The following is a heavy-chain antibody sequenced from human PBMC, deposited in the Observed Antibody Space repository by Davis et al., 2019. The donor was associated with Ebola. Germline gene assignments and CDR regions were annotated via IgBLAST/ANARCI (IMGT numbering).Heavy chain of an antibody. CDR1: GFTFSSYG. CDR3: AKGMVRGVDDYYYYYYGMDV. V-gene: IGHV3-30*18. Sequence: GESLKISCAASGFTFSSYGMHWVRQAPGKGLEWVAVISYDGSNKYYADSVKGRFTISRDNSKNTLYLQMNSLRAEDTAVYYCAKGMVRGVDDYYYYYYGMDVWGQGTTVTVSS. D-gene: IGHD3-10*01. J-gene: IGHJ6*02. CDR2: ISYDGSNK.